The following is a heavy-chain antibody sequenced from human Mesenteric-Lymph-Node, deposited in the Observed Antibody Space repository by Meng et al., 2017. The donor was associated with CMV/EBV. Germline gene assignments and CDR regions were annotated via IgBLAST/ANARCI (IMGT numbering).Heavy chain of an antibody. CDR1: GYTFTGYY. CDR3: AKAYCGGDCYYLGP. Sequence: ASVKVSCKASGYTFTGYYMHWVRQAPGQGLEWMGWINPNSGGTNYAQKFQGRVTMTRDTSTSTVYMELSSLRSEDAATYYCAKAYCGGDCYYLGPWGQGTLVTVSS. CDR2: INPNSGGT. V-gene: IGHV1-2*02. J-gene: IGHJ5*02. D-gene: IGHD2-21*01.